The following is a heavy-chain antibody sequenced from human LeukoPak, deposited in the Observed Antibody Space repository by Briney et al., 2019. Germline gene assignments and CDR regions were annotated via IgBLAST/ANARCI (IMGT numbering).Heavy chain of an antibody. Sequence: GASVKVFCKASGYTFTGYYMHWVRQAPGQGLEWMGWINPNSGGTNYAQKFQGRVTMTRDTSISTAYMELSRLRSDDTAVYYCARDKARTSSGWYDGYDAFDIWGQGTMVTVSS. D-gene: IGHD6-19*01. CDR2: INPNSGGT. J-gene: IGHJ3*02. CDR1: GYTFTGYY. CDR3: ARDKARTSSGWYDGYDAFDI. V-gene: IGHV1-2*02.